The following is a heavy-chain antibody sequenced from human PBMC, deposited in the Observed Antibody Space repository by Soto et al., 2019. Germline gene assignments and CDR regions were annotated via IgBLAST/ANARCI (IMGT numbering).Heavy chain of an antibody. CDR1: GFTFGAYP. J-gene: IGHJ4*01. D-gene: IGHD6-19*01. V-gene: IGHV3-49*03. CDR3: ARVAYGNGWILDY. Sequence: HPGGSLRLSCSASGFTFGAYPVSWFRQAPGKGLQWVGFIRSKAYGATTEFAASVRGRFTISRDDSISIAYLQMNSLNSEDTAVYFCARVAYGNGWILDYWGPGSLVTVSS. CDR2: IRSKAYGATT.